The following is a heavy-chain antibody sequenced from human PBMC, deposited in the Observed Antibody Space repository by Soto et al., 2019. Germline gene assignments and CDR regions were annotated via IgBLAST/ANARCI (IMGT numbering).Heavy chain of an antibody. CDR3: ARAEGITGSTWFDP. CDR2: ISHTGLT. V-gene: IGHV4-30-4*01. Sequence: SETLSLTCTVSGGAINSGDYYWSWIRQSPGKGLEWIAYISHTGLTDFNPSLKSRLSISEDTSKNQIYLKLNSVTAADTAVYYCARAEGITGSTWFDPWGHGVLVTVSS. D-gene: IGHD1-7*01. CDR1: GGAINSGDYY. J-gene: IGHJ5*02.